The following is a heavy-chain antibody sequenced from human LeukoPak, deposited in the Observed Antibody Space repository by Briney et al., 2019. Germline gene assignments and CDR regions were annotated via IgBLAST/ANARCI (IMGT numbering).Heavy chain of an antibody. V-gene: IGHV1-24*01. Sequence: GASVKVSCKVSGYTLTELSMHWVRQAPGKGLEWMGGFDPEDGETIYAQKFQGRVTMTEDTSTDTAYMELSSLRSEDTAVYYCATTTFKGYGSGSSTDYWGQGTLVTVSS. J-gene: IGHJ4*02. CDR2: FDPEDGET. D-gene: IGHD3-10*01. CDR3: ATTTFKGYGSGSSTDY. CDR1: GYTLTELS.